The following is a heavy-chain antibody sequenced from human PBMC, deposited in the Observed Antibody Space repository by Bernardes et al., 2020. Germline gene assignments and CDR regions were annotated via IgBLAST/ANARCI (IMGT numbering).Heavy chain of an antibody. CDR1: GYTFTGYY. CDR2: INPNSGGT. D-gene: IGHD3-10*01. Sequence: ASVKVSCKASGYTFTGYYMHWVRQAPGQGLEWMGRINPNSGGTNYAQKFQGRVTMTRDTSISTAYMELSRLRSDDTAVYYCARGPMVQGVIIVAFDIWGQGTMVTVSS. CDR3: ARGPMVQGVIIVAFDI. V-gene: IGHV1-2*06. J-gene: IGHJ3*02.